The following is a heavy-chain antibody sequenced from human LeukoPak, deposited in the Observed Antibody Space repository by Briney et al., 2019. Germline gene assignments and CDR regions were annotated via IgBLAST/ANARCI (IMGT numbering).Heavy chain of an antibody. Sequence: GGSLRLSCAASGFTLTTYSMHWLRQTPGKGLEWVALISFDGRNILYADSVRGRFTISRDIPKNTLYLQMNSLRPEDTAVYYCARDRVQIWSYVGTFDSWGQGSLVTVSS. V-gene: IGHV3-30*03. CDR3: ARDRVQIWSYVGTFDS. D-gene: IGHD1-1*01. CDR2: ISFDGRNI. J-gene: IGHJ4*02. CDR1: GFTLTTYS.